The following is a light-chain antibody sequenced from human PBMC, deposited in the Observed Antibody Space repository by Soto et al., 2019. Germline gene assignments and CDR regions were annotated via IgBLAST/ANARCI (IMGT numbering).Light chain of an antibody. J-gene: IGKJ2*01. Sequence: DIQMTQSPSSLSASVGDRVTITCQASQDITNYLNWYQQKPGKAPNLLINDASKLETGVPSRFSGRGSGTHFTLNISSLQPEDIEVYYCQQFDNLPSTFGQGTKVDIK. V-gene: IGKV1-33*01. CDR1: QDITNY. CDR2: DAS. CDR3: QQFDNLPST.